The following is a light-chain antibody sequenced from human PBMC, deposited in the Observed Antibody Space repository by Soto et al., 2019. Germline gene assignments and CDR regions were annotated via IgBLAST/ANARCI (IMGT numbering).Light chain of an antibody. J-gene: IGLJ1*01. V-gene: IGLV2-14*03. CDR1: SSDVGGYNY. CDR2: DVS. CDR3: SSYTTSTPRQIV. Sequence: QSALTQPASVSGSPGQSITISCTGTSSDVGGYNYVSWYQHHPGKAPKLIIYDVSNRPSGVSIRFSGSKSDNTASLTISGLQPEDEADYHSSSYTTSTPRQIVFGPGTKVTV.